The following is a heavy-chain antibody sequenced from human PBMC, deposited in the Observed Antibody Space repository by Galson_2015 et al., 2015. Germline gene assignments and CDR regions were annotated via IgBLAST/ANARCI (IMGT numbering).Heavy chain of an antibody. CDR1: GFTFSSYG. V-gene: IGHV3-30*18. J-gene: IGHJ4*02. D-gene: IGHD3-22*01. CDR2: ISYDGSNK. Sequence: LRLSCAASGFTFSSYGMHWVRQAPGTGLEWVAVISYDGSNKYYADSVKGRFTISRDNSKNTLYLQMNSLRAEDTAVYYCAKRLVDTYYYDSSGQGGFDYWGQGT. CDR3: AKRLVDTYYYDSSGQGGFDY.